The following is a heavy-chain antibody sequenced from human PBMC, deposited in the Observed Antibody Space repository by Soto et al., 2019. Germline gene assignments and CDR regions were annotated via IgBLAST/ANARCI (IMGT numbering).Heavy chain of an antibody. D-gene: IGHD3-22*01. CDR1: GGSISSGGYY. CDR2: IYYSGST. Sequence: QVQLQESGPGLVKPSQTLSLTCTVSGGSISSGGYYWSWIRQHPGKGLEWIGYIYYSGSTYYNPSLHSRVTISVDTSKNQFSLKLSSVTAADTAVYYCARGVVVTHTGDAFDIWGQGTMVTVSS. CDR3: ARGVVVTHTGDAFDI. V-gene: IGHV4-31*03. J-gene: IGHJ3*02.